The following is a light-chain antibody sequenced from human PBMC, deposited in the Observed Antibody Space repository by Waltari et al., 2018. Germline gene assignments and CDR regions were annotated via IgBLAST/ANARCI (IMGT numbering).Light chain of an antibody. CDR1: SGHSSNV. V-gene: IGLV4-69*01. CDR3: ETGGHGTWV. CDR2: VNSDGSH. J-gene: IGLJ3*02. Sequence: QLVVTQSPSASAPLGASVKLTCTLSSGHSSNVIAWLQQRPEKGPRYLMKVNSDGSHSKGDEFPDRFSGSSSGAERYLTISSLQSDDEADYYCETGGHGTWVFGGGTKLTVL.